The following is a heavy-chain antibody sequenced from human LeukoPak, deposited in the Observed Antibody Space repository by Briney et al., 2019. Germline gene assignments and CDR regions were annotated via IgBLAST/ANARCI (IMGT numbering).Heavy chain of an antibody. CDR2: IYSGGST. V-gene: IGHV3-66*02. D-gene: IGHD3-10*01. CDR3: ARDRAGDYADY. J-gene: IGHJ4*02. CDR1: GFTVSSNY. Sequence: PGGSLRLSCAASGFTVSSNYMSWVRQAPGKGLEWVSVIYSGGSTYYADSVMGRFTISRDNSKNTLYLQMNSLRAEDTAVYYCARDRAGDYADYWGQGTLVTVSS.